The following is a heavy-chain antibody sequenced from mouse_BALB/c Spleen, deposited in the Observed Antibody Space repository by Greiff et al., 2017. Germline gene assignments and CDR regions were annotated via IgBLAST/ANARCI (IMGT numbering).Heavy chain of an antibody. CDR1: GYTFTDYA. CDR3: ARSMIAYAMDY. V-gene: IGHV1S137*01. Sequence: QVQLQQSGAELVRPGVSVKISCKGSGYTFTDYAMHGVKQSHAKSLEWIGVISTYYGDASYNQKFKGKATMTVDKSSSTAYMELARLTSEDSAIYYCARSMIAYAMDYWGQGTSVTVSS. CDR2: ISTYYGDA. D-gene: IGHD2-3*01. J-gene: IGHJ4*01.